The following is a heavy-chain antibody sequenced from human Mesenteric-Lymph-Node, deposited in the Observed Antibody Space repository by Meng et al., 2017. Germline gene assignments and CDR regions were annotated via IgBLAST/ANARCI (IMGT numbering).Heavy chain of an antibody. Sequence: GQLVESGGGLVKPGGSLRVSCAASGFTFSDYYMIWIRQAPGKGLEGVSHISERGSRVFYADSVQGRFTISRDNAKNSLYLQMNSLRAEDTAVYYCARRIAAGNIDYWGQGTLVTASS. V-gene: IGHV3-11*01. CDR3: ARRIAAGNIDY. CDR1: GFTFSDYY. CDR2: ISERGSRV. D-gene: IGHD6-13*01. J-gene: IGHJ4*02.